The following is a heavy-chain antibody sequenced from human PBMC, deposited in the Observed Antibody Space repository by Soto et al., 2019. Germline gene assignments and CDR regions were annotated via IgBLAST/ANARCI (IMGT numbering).Heavy chain of an antibody. V-gene: IGHV3-33*01. CDR3: ARDLGSSGSIDY. D-gene: IGHD6-6*01. CDR2: IWYDGSYK. Sequence: GGSLRLSCAASGFFFSSYGMHWVRQAPGKGLEWVAVIWYDGSYKYYADSVKGRFTVSRDNSKNTLDLQMNSLRAEDTAVYYCARDLGSSGSIDYWGQGTLVTVSS. J-gene: IGHJ4*02. CDR1: GFFFSSYG.